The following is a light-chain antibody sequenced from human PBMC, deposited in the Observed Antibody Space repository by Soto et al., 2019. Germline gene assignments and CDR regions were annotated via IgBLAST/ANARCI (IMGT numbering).Light chain of an antibody. J-gene: IGLJ1*01. Sequence: QSALTQPRSVSGSPGQSVTVSCIGTSSDVGDYNSVSWYQQHPGKAPKLMIYDVSKRPSGVPDRFPGSKSGNTASLTISGLQAEDEADYYCCSYVGSYSYVFGIGTKLTVL. CDR1: SSDVGDYNS. CDR3: CSYVGSYSYV. V-gene: IGLV2-11*01. CDR2: DVS.